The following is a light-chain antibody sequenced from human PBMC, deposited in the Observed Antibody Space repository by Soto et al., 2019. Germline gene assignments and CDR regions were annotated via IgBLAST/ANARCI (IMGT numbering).Light chain of an antibody. CDR1: QSINNY. Sequence: DIQMTQSPSTLSASVGDRVTITCRASQSINNYLAWYQQKPGKAPKLLIYKASTLESGVPSRCSGSGSGTEFTLSIRSLQPDDFATYYCQQYESFPRTFGQGTKVEIK. V-gene: IGKV1-5*03. CDR2: KAS. CDR3: QQYESFPRT. J-gene: IGKJ1*01.